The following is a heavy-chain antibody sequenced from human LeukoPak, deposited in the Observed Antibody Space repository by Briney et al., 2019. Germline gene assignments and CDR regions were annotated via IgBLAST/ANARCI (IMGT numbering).Heavy chain of an antibody. Sequence: GGSLRLSCAASGFTFSSYAMSWVRQAPGKGLEWVSAISGSGGSTYYADSVKGRFTISRDNSKNTLYLQMNSLRAEDTAVYYCAKDTIKWGSYRYFDYWSQGTLVTVSS. J-gene: IGHJ4*02. D-gene: IGHD3-16*02. CDR3: AKDTIKWGSYRYFDY. V-gene: IGHV3-23*01. CDR2: ISGSGGST. CDR1: GFTFSSYA.